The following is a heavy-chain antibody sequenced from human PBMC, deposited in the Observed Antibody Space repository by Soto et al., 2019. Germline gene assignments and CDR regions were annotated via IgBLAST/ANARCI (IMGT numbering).Heavy chain of an antibody. J-gene: IGHJ5*02. CDR1: GGSFSGYY. Sequence: SETLSLTCAVYGGSFSGYYWSWIRQPPGKGLEWIGEINHSGSTNYNPSLKSRVTISVDTSKNQFSLKLSSVTAADTAVYYCARLERLPNWFDPWGQGTLVTVSS. CDR3: ARLERLPNWFDP. V-gene: IGHV4-34*01. D-gene: IGHD6-25*01. CDR2: INHSGST.